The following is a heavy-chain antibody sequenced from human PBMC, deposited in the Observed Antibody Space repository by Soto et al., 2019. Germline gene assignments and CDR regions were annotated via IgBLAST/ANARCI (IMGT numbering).Heavy chain of an antibody. J-gene: IGHJ6*03. CDR3: ARGGRSAYYYYMGV. CDR1: GGSISTYY. CDR2: VYYSGST. Sequence: SETLSLTCTVSGGSISTYYWSWVRQPPGKGLEWIGYVYYSGSTNYNPSLKSRVTISVDTSKNQFSLKLTSVTAADTAMYYCARGGRSAYYYYMGVWGKGTTATVSS. V-gene: IGHV4-59*01.